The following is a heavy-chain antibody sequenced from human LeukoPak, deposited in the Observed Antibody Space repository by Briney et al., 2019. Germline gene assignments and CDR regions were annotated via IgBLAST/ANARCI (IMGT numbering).Heavy chain of an antibody. Sequence: GGSLRLSCAASGFSFMNAWMIWVRRAPGKGLEWVGRIKSNADGGTPDYAAPARGRFTISRDDSKNTLYLQMNSLRAEDTAVYYCARLDRADYSTSPVPYYNYYMNAWDKGTTVIVSS. CDR1: GFSFMNAW. V-gene: IGHV3-15*01. J-gene: IGHJ6*03. CDR3: ARLDRADYSTSPVPYYNYYMNA. CDR2: IKSNADGGTP. D-gene: IGHD6-13*01.